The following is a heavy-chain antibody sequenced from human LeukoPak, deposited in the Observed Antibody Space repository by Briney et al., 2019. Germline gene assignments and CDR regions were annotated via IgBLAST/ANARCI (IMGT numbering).Heavy chain of an antibody. Sequence: PGGSLRLSCAASGFTFSSHWVAWLRQAPGKGLEWVANIKQDGSEIYYVDSVKGRFTISRDNAKNTLYLQMNSLRAEDTAVYYCAKDHGVRSDYLAPAGYYYVMDVWGQGTTVTVSS. D-gene: IGHD6-13*01. V-gene: IGHV3-7*05. CDR1: GFTFSSHW. CDR3: AKDHGVRSDYLAPAGYYYVMDV. J-gene: IGHJ6*02. CDR2: IKQDGSEI.